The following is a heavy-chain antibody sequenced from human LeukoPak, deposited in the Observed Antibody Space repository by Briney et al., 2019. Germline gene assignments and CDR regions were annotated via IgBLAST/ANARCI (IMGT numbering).Heavy chain of an antibody. D-gene: IGHD3-10*01. CDR3: ARDRALWFGELYYYYGMDV. J-gene: IGHJ6*04. Sequence: GGSLRLPCAASGFTFSSYSMNWVRQAPGKGLEWVSSISSSSSYIYYADSVKGRFTISRDNAKNSLYLQMNSLRAEDTAVYYCARDRALWFGELYYYYGMDVWGKGTTVTVSS. V-gene: IGHV3-21*01. CDR2: ISSSSSYI. CDR1: GFTFSSYS.